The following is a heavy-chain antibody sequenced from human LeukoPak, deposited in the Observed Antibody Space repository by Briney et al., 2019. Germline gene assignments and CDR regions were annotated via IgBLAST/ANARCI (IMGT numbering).Heavy chain of an antibody. J-gene: IGHJ4*02. D-gene: IGHD3-10*01. CDR2: ISSSSSYI. CDR1: GFTFSSYS. V-gene: IGHV3-21*01. Sequence: GGSLRLSCAASGFTFSSYSMNWVRQAPGKGLEWVSSISSSSSYIYYADSVKGRFTISRDNAKNSLYLQMNSLRAEDTAVYYCAGGQTPMVRGVGIDYWGQGTLVTVSS. CDR3: AGGQTPMVRGVGIDY.